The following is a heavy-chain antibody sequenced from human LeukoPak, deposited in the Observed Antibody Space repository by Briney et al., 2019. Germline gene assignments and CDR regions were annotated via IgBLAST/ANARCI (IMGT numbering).Heavy chain of an antibody. J-gene: IGHJ3*02. V-gene: IGHV4-61*02. Sequence: PSETLSLTCTVPGGSVSSGSYYWSWIRQPAGKGLEWIGRIYTSGSTNYNPSLKSRVPISVDTSKNQFSLKLSSVTAADTAVYYCARVGYYDSSGYYYVGNAFDIWGQGTMVTVSS. CDR1: GGSVSSGSYY. D-gene: IGHD3-22*01. CDR2: IYTSGST. CDR3: ARVGYYDSSGYYYVGNAFDI.